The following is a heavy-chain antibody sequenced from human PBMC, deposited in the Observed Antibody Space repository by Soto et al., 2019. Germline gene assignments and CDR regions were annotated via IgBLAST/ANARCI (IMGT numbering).Heavy chain of an antibody. Sequence: ASGKVSGKAPGSTFPGYYMHWVLQAPGQVLEWMGCINPNSGGTNYAQKFQGLVTMTRDTSISTAYMELSRLRSDDTAVYYCARGGSRSNYDILTGYPPGWFDPWGQGTLVTVSS. CDR2: INPNSGGT. CDR3: ARGGSRSNYDILTGYPPGWFDP. D-gene: IGHD3-9*01. V-gene: IGHV1-2*04. J-gene: IGHJ5*02. CDR1: GSTFPGYY.